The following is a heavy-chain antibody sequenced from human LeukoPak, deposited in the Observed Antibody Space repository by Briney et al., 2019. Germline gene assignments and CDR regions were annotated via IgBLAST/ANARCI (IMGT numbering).Heavy chain of an antibody. Sequence: HSETLSLTCTVSGGSISSSSYYWGWIRQPPGKGLEWIGSIYYSGSTYYNPSLKSRVTISVDTSKNQFSLKLSSVTAADTAVYYCAREGSDYFTWGQGTLVTVSS. CDR3: AREGSDYFT. CDR1: GGSISSSSYY. V-gene: IGHV4-39*07. J-gene: IGHJ5*02. D-gene: IGHD4-17*01. CDR2: IYYSGST.